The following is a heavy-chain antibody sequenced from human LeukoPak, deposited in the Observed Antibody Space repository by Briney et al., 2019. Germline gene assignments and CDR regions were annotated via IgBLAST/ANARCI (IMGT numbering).Heavy chain of an antibody. CDR2: IWRGGNYK. CDR3: VTDPPCSGWAFWS. CDR1: GFNFETHA. Sequence: PGGSLRLSCSASGFNFETHAMHWVRQAPGKGLEWVAMIWRGGNYKFYADSVKGRISISRDDSRSAMYLQMDSLRGEDAAVYYCVTDPPCSGWAFWSWGQGALVTVSS. J-gene: IGHJ5*02. V-gene: IGHV3-33*01. D-gene: IGHD6-19*01.